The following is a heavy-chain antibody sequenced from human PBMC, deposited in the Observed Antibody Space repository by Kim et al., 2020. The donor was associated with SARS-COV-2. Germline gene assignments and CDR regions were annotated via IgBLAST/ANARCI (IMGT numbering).Heavy chain of an antibody. CDR2: FDPEDGET. Sequence: ASVKVSCKVSGYTLTELSMHWVRQAPGKGLEWMGGFDPEDGETIYAQKFQGRVTMTEDTSTDTAYMELSSLRSEDTAVYYCATGYGDYEPLNYYGMDVWGQGTTVTVSS. V-gene: IGHV1-24*01. CDR1: GYTLTELS. D-gene: IGHD4-17*01. J-gene: IGHJ6*02. CDR3: ATGYGDYEPLNYYGMDV.